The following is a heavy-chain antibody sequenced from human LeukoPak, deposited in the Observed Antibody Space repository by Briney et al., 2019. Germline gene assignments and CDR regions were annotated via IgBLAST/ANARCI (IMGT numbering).Heavy chain of an antibody. Sequence: SETLSLTCAVYGGSFSGYYWSWIRQPPGKGLEWIGGINHSGSTNYNPSLKSRVTISVDTSKNQFSLKLSSVTAADTAVYYCARGRGYSYGSRFDYWGQGTLVTVSS. CDR3: ARGRGYSYGSRFDY. CDR2: INHSGST. CDR1: GGSFSGYY. J-gene: IGHJ4*02. V-gene: IGHV4-34*01. D-gene: IGHD5-18*01.